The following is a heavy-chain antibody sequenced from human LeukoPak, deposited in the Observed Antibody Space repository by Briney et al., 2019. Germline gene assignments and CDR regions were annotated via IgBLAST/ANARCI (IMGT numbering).Heavy chain of an antibody. CDR2: ISFDGNTK. Sequence: GGSLRLSCAASGFTFSNYVMHWVRQAPGKGLEWVAVISFDGNTKNDADSVKGRFTISRDNSKNTLFLQMNSLRAEDTAVYYCARARSVGTATGYFHHWGQGTLVTVSS. V-gene: IGHV3-30*04. D-gene: IGHD2-15*01. CDR3: ARARSVGTATGYFHH. J-gene: IGHJ1*01. CDR1: GFTFSNYV.